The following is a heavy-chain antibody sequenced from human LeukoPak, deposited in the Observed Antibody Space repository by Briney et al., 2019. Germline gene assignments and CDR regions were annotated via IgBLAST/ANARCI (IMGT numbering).Heavy chain of an antibody. Sequence: SETLSLTCTVSGGSISSYYWSWIRQPPGKGLEWIGYIYYSGSTNYNPSLKSRVTMSVDTSKNQFSLKLSSVTAADTAVYYCARSSITMVRGVIADYYYYMDVWGKGTTVTISS. D-gene: IGHD3-10*01. CDR1: GGSISSYY. CDR2: IYYSGST. V-gene: IGHV4-59*12. CDR3: ARSSITMVRGVIADYYYYMDV. J-gene: IGHJ6*03.